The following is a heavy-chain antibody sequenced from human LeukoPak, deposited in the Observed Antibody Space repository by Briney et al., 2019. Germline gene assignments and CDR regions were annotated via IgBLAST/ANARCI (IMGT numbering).Heavy chain of an antibody. CDR3: TTEGDFWSGYPISPSPYYFDY. D-gene: IGHD3-3*01. J-gene: IGHJ4*02. CDR1: GFTFSSYA. CDR2: ISGSGGST. V-gene: IGHV3-23*01. Sequence: GGSLRLSCAASGFTFSSYAISWVRQAPGKGLEWVSAISGSGGSTYYADSVKGRFTISRDNSKNTLYLQMNSLKTEDTAVYYCTTEGDFWSGYPISPSPYYFDYWGQGTLVTVSS.